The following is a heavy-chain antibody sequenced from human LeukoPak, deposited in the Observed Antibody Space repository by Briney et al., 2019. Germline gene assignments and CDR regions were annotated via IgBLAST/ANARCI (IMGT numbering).Heavy chain of an antibody. V-gene: IGHV4-30-4*01. CDR3: ASGTYYYGSGSYYLDY. CDR1: GGSISSGDYY. Sequence: PSETLSLTCTVSGGSISSGDYYWSWIRQPPGKGLEWIGYIYYSGSTYYNPSLKSRVTISVDTSKNQFSLKLGSVTAADTAVYYCASGTYYYGSGSYYLDYWGQGTLVTVSS. J-gene: IGHJ4*02. CDR2: IYYSGST. D-gene: IGHD3-10*01.